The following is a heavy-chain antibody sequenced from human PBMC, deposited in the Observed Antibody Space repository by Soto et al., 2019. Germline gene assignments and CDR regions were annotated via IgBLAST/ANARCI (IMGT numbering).Heavy chain of an antibody. Sequence: QVQLVQSGAEVKKPGASVNVSCKASGYSFHTYAISWVRQAPGQGLEWVGWISGYNGNTNYAQKFQGRLTLTTDTSTKTAFMELRSLTGDATAVYYCAREYAMDVWGQGTPVTVSS. CDR3: AREYAMDV. CDR1: GYSFHTYA. J-gene: IGHJ6*02. CDR2: ISGYNGNT. V-gene: IGHV1-18*01.